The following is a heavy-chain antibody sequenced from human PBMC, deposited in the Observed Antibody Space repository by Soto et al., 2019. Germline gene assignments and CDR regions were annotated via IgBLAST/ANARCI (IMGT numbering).Heavy chain of an antibody. CDR2: INPNSGGT. CDR3: VRRGYCSGGSCSAFDI. D-gene: IGHD2-15*01. J-gene: IGHJ3*02. Sequence: QVQLVQSGAEVKKPGASVKVSCKASGYTFTGYYMHWVRQAPGQGLEWLGWINPNSGGTNYAQKFKGWVTMTRDTSISTAYMELSRLRSDETAVYYCVRRGYCSGGSCSAFDIWGQGTMVTVSS. V-gene: IGHV1-2*04. CDR1: GYTFTGYY.